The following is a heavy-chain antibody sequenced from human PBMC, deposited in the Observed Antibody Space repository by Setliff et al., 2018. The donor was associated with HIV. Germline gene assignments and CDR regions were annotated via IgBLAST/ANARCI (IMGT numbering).Heavy chain of an antibody. J-gene: IGHJ6*03. V-gene: IGHV4-34*01. CDR2: ISHGGSA. Sequence: SETLSLTCTVYGESLSAYYWTWIRQPPGKGLEWIGEISHGGSANYNPSLKSRVTISEDTSKNQFSLKLKSATAADTAVYYCARHRDPPGTSWIFYYYYMDLWGAGTTVT. D-gene: IGHD6-13*01. CDR1: GESLSAYY. CDR3: ARHRDPPGTSWIFYYYYMDL.